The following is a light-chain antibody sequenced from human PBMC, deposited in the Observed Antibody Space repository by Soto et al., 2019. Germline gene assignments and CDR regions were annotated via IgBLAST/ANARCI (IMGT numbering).Light chain of an antibody. CDR2: AAS. Sequence: DIQMTQSPSSLSASVGDRITITCRASQSISRYLNWYQHKPGKAPKLLINAASSLERGVPSRFSGGGSGTDFTLNISSLQPDDFETYYCQQHYRETPWTVGPGTKVDSK. CDR3: QQHYRETPWT. CDR1: QSISRY. J-gene: IGKJ1*01. V-gene: IGKV1-39*01.